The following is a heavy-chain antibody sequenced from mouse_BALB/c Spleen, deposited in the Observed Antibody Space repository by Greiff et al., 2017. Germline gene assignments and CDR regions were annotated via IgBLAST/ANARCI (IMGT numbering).Heavy chain of an antibody. CDR3: AREYGNSWFAY. Sequence: EVQLQQPGAELVRPGASVKISCKASGYSFTGYYMHWVKQSHVKSLEWIGRINPYNGATSYNQNFKDKASLTVDKSSSTAYMELHSLTSEDSAVYYCAREYGNSWFAYWGQGTLVTVSA. V-gene: IGHV1-26*01. D-gene: IGHD2-1*01. J-gene: IGHJ3*01. CDR1: GYSFTGYY. CDR2: INPYNGAT.